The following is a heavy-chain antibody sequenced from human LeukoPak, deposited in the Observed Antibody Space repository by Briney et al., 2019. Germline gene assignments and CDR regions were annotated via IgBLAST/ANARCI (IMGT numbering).Heavy chain of an antibody. CDR1: GFTFSNHY. D-gene: IGHD1-26*01. CDR3: AREGWDLNALDV. V-gene: IGHV3-11*04. CDR2: ISSRSSNK. Sequence: GGSLRLSCAASGFTFSNHYMSWIRQAPGKGLVWVSYISSRSSNKYYADSVKGRFTISRDNAKNSLYLQMDSLRVEDTAVYYCAREGWDLNALDVWGQGTMVTVSP. J-gene: IGHJ3*01.